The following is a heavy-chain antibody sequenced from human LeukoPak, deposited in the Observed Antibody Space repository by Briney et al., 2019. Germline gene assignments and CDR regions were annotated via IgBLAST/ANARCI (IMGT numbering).Heavy chain of an antibody. V-gene: IGHV3-30-3*01. CDR3: ARHRGPSLHSSGYFDY. D-gene: IGHD3-22*01. CDR2: MSHDGTNK. Sequence: PGGSLRLSCAASGFPFSGYAMHWVRQAPGKGLEWVAVMSHDGTNKYYADSVKGRFTISRDNSKNTLYLQMDSLGTEDTAVYYCARHRGPSLHSSGYFDYWGQGTLVTVSS. J-gene: IGHJ4*02. CDR1: GFPFSGYA.